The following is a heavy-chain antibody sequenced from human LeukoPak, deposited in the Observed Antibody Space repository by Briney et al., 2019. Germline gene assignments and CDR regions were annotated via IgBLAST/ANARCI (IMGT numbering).Heavy chain of an antibody. D-gene: IGHD6-13*01. Sequence: GGSLRLSCAASGFTFSSYGMHWVRQAPGKGLEWVAVIWYGGSNKYYADSVKGRFTISRDNSKNTLYLQMNSLRAEDTAVYYCARGLSVVEQLPPRYYYYGMDVWGQGTTVTVSS. V-gene: IGHV3-33*01. CDR1: GFTFSSYG. J-gene: IGHJ6*02. CDR2: IWYGGSNK. CDR3: ARGLSVVEQLPPRYYYYGMDV.